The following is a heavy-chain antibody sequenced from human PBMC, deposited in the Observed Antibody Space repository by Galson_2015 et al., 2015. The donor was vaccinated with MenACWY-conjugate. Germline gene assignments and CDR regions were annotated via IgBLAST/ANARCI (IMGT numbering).Heavy chain of an antibody. J-gene: IGHJ5*02. V-gene: IGHV3-15*01. CDR1: GFTLSDAW. Sequence: SLRLSCAASGFTLSDAWMSWVRQAPGKGLEWVGRIKSKADGGTTDYAAPVKGRFTISRGVSKNTLYLQMNSLKTEDTAVYYCSSLHYDILTGYYATWGQGTLVTVSS. D-gene: IGHD3-9*01. CDR2: IKSKADGGTT. CDR3: SSLHYDILTGYYAT.